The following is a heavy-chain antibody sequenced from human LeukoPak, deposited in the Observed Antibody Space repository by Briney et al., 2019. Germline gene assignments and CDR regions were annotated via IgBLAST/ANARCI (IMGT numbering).Heavy chain of an antibody. J-gene: IGHJ3*02. Sequence: GGSLRLSCAASGFTFSSYSMSWVRQAPGKGLEWVSVIYSGGSTYYADSVKGRFTISRDNSKNTLYLQMNSLRAEDTAVYYCAKGKAAAGTLGLRAFDIWGQGTMVTVSS. CDR3: AKGKAAAGTLGLRAFDI. CDR1: GFTFSSYS. CDR2: IYSGGST. V-gene: IGHV3-53*01. D-gene: IGHD6-13*01.